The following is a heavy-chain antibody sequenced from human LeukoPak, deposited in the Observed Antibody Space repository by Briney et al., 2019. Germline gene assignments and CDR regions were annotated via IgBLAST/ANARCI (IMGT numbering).Heavy chain of an antibody. V-gene: IGHV1-69*13. CDR3: ARGSGTITMVRGVFYGMDV. J-gene: IGHJ6*02. Sequence: ASVKVSCKASGGTFSSYGISWVRQAPGQGLEWMGGVIPIFGTPNYAQKFQGRVTITADESTSTAYMELSSLRSEDTAVYYCARGSGTITMVRGVFYGMDVWGQGTTVTVSS. CDR2: VIPIFGTP. D-gene: IGHD3-10*01. CDR1: GGTFSSYG.